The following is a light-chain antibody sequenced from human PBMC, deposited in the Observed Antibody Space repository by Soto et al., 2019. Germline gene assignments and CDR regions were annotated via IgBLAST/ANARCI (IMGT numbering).Light chain of an antibody. CDR2: DAV. J-gene: IGKJ1*01. Sequence: EIVLTQSPGTLSLSPGAGCTVSCLAVQSVTGTNLSWYQQRPGQAPRLLIYDAVRRATGIPDRFSGSGSGTEFTLTISSLQSEDFAVYYCQQYNNWPAWTVGQGTKVDIK. CDR3: QQYNNWPAWT. CDR1: QSVTGTN. V-gene: IGKV3D-15*01.